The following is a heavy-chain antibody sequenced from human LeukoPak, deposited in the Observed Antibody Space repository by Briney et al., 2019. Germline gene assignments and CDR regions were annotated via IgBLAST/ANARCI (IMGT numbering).Heavy chain of an antibody. CDR3: ARETRGAFDY. CDR2: IKNGGSTI. D-gene: IGHD4/OR15-4a*01. CDR1: GITFSSYQ. V-gene: IGHV3-48*03. J-gene: IGHJ4*02. Sequence: GGSLRLSCAGSGITFSSYQMHWVRQAPGQGLEWVSYIKNGGSTIFYADSVKGRVTISRDDAEKSLYLQMNTLRAEDTAIYYCARETRGAFDYWGQGTLVTVSS.